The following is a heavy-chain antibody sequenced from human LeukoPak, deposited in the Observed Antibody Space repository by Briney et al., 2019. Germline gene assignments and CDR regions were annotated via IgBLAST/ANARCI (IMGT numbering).Heavy chain of an antibody. J-gene: IGHJ5*02. Sequence: ASVKVSCKASGYTFTSYYMHWVRQAPGQGLEWRGIIDPSGGSTSYAQKFQGRVTMTRDTSTSTVYMELSSLRSDDTAVYYCARDRRWMYNWFDPWGQGTLVTVSS. CDR3: ARDRRWMYNWFDP. V-gene: IGHV1-46*01. CDR1: GYTFTSYY. CDR2: IDPSGGST. D-gene: IGHD4-23*01.